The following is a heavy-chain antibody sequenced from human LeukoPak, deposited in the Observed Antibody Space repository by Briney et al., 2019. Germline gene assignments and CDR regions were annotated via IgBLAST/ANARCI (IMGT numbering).Heavy chain of an antibody. CDR2: ISGSGGST. J-gene: IGHJ4*02. CDR1: GFTFSSYA. Sequence: GALRLSCAASGFTFSSYAMSWVRQAPGKGLEWVSAISGSGGSTYYADSVKGRFTISRDNSKNTLYLQMNSLRAEDTAVYYCAKSSYYDSSGYYGRTIFDYWGQGTLVTVSS. D-gene: IGHD3-22*01. V-gene: IGHV3-23*01. CDR3: AKSSYYDSSGYYGRTIFDY.